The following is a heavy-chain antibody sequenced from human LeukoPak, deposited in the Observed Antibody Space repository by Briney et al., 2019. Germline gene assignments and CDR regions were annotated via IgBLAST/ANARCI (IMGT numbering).Heavy chain of an antibody. Sequence: GGSLRLSCAASGFTFSSYAMRWVRQAPGKGLEWVAVISYDGSNKYYADSVKGRFTISRDNFKNTLYLQMNSLRADDTAIYYCARVIRYGSGNYYYFDYWGQGTLVTVSS. CDR1: GFTFSSYA. D-gene: IGHD3-10*01. CDR3: ARVIRYGSGNYYYFDY. J-gene: IGHJ4*02. CDR2: ISYDGSNK. V-gene: IGHV3-30-3*01.